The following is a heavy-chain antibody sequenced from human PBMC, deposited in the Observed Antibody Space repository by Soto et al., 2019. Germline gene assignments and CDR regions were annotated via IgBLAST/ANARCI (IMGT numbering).Heavy chain of an antibody. CDR1: GFTVSSNY. CDR3: ARDPPVAGTFLCGMDV. D-gene: IGHD6-19*01. V-gene: IGHV3-66*01. J-gene: IGHJ6*02. Sequence: EVQLVESGGGLVQPGGSLRLSCAASGFTVSSNYMSWVRQAPGKGLEWVSVIYSGGSTYYADSVKGRFTISRDNSKNTLYLQMNSLRAEDTAVYYCARDPPVAGTFLCGMDVWGQGTTVTVSS. CDR2: IYSGGST.